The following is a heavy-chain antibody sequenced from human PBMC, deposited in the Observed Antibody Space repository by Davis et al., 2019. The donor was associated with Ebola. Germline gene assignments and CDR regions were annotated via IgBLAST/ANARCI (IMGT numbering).Heavy chain of an antibody. CDR2: ISSSSSYI. CDR1: GFTFGRYS. CDR3: VRDNRRGYGMDV. V-gene: IGHV3-21*01. Sequence: PGGSLRLSCAASGFTFGRYSMNWVRQAPGKGLEWVSSISSSSSYIYYADSVKGRFTISRDNAKNSLYLQMNSLRDEDTAVYYCVRDNRRGYGMDVWGQGTTVTVSS. J-gene: IGHJ6*02.